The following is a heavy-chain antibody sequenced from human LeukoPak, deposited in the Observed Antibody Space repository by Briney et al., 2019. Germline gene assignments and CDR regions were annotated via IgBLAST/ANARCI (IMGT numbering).Heavy chain of an antibody. CDR3: ARASRQLVYDY. V-gene: IGHV4-59*01. D-gene: IGHD1-1*01. J-gene: IGHJ4*02. Sequence: SETLSLTCTVSGGSISNYFWSWIRQPPGKGLEWIGYIYYSGSTNYNPSLKSRVTMSVDTSKNLFSLKLSSVTAADTAVYFCARASRQLVYDYWGQGTLVTVSS. CDR2: IYYSGST. CDR1: GGSISNYF.